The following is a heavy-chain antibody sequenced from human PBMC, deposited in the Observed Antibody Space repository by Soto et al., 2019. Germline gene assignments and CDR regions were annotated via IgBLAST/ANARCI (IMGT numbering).Heavy chain of an antibody. CDR1: GFTFSSYS. CDR3: ARGFHSHTMIVVVRAFDI. D-gene: IGHD3-22*01. CDR2: ISSSSSYI. V-gene: IGHV3-21*01. Sequence: PGGSLGLSCAASGFTFSSYSMNWVRQAPGKGLEWVSSISSSSSYIYYADSVKGRFTISRDNAKNSLYLQMNSLRAEDTAVYYCARGFHSHTMIVVVRAFDIWGQGTMVTVSS. J-gene: IGHJ3*02.